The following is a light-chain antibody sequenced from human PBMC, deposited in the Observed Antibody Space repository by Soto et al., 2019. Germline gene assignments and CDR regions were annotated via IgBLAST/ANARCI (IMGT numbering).Light chain of an antibody. CDR2: GAS. V-gene: IGKV3-11*01. CDR3: QHYDTSLI. J-gene: IGKJ4*01. CDR1: QSVSSY. Sequence: EIVLTQSPATLSLSPGERATLSCRASQSVSSYLAWYQQKPGQAPRLLIYGASNRATGIPARFSGSGSGTDFTLTISSLEPEDFAVYYCQHYDTSLIFGGGTKVEIK.